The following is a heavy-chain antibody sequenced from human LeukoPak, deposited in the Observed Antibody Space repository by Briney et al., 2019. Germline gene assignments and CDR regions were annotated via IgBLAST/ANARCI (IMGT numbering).Heavy chain of an antibody. CDR1: GFAFSGSP. D-gene: IGHD3-10*01. CDR2: IRTKANSYAT. J-gene: IGHJ6*03. Sequence: PGGSLRLSCAASGFAFSGSPMHWARQASGKGLEWVGRIRTKANSYATSYAASVKGRFTISRDDSKNTAFLQMNSLKAEDTAVYYCTTGKTYYGSGPYYYYYMDVWGNGTTVTVSS. V-gene: IGHV3-73*01. CDR3: TTGKTYYGSGPYYYYYMDV.